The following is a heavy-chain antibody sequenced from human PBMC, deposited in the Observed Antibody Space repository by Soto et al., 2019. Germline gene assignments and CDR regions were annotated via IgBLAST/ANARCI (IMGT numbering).Heavy chain of an antibody. V-gene: IGHV3-11*01. Sequence: QVQLVESGGGLVKPGGSLRLSCAASGFTFSDYYMTWIRQAPGKGLEWVSYISSSGNSIYYADSVKGRFTVSRDNAKNSLYLQMNSLRAEDSAVYYCARRAAAGRSFDYWGLGTLVTVSS. CDR3: ARRAAAGRSFDY. J-gene: IGHJ4*02. CDR2: ISSSGNSI. CDR1: GFTFSDYY. D-gene: IGHD6-13*01.